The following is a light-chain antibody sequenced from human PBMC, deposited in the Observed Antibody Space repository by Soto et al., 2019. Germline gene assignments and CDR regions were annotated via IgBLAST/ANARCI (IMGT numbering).Light chain of an antibody. CDR3: QAWDSSKEV. Sequence: SYELTQPPSVSVSPGQTASITCSGDKLGDKYACWYQQKPGQSPVLVIYQDSKRPSGIPERFSGSNSGNTATLTISGTQAMDEADYYCQAWDSSKEVFGTGTKLTVL. J-gene: IGLJ1*01. V-gene: IGLV3-1*01. CDR2: QDS. CDR1: KLGDKY.